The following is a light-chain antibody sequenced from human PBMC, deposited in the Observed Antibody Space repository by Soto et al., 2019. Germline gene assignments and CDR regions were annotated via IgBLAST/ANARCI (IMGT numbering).Light chain of an antibody. CDR3: QHYKSDSEA. CDR2: KAS. J-gene: IGKJ1*01. V-gene: IGKV1-5*03. Sequence: IQMTQVNSTLSRSVGDRVTITCXASQTIISWFAWYQQKPGKAHKLLIYKASTLKSGVPSRFSGSGSGTEFTLTISSLQPDDVASEYCQHYKSDSEAFGQGTKVDIK. CDR1: QTIISW.